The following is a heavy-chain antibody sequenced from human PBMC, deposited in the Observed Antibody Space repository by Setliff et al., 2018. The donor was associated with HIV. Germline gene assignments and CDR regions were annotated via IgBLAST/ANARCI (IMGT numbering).Heavy chain of an antibody. J-gene: IGHJ4*02. CDR3: ARDAEVGTTYFDY. Sequence: PGGSLRLSCAASGFTFDDYAMHWVRQAPGKGLEWVSGISWNSGSIGYAGSVKGRFTISRDNAKNFLYLQMGSLRAEDMAVYYCARDAEVGTTYFDYWGQGTLVTVSS. CDR2: ISWNSGSI. V-gene: IGHV3-9*03. CDR1: GFTFDDYA. D-gene: IGHD1-26*01.